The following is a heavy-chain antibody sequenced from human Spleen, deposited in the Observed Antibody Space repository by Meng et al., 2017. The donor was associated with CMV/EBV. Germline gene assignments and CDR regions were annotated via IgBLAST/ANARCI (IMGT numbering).Heavy chain of an antibody. CDR3: ARLYCSSTSCLVWDV. J-gene: IGHJ6*02. V-gene: IGHV3-30*04. CDR1: GFSFSNYA. D-gene: IGHD2-2*01. CDR2: ISYDGSNT. Sequence: GGSLRLSCAASGFSFSNYAFHWVRQAPGKGLEWVAVISYDGSNTYYTDSVKGRFTISRDNSKNSLYVQMTSLRAEDTAVYYCARLYCSSTSCLVWDVWGQGTTVTVSS.